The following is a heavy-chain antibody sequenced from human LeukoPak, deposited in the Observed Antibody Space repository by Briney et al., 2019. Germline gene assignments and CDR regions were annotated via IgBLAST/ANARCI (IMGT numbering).Heavy chain of an antibody. Sequence: ESGPTLVKPTQALTLTCTFSGFSLGTGGVGVGWIRQPPGKALEWLALINWGDDKRYSPSLKNRLTITKDTSKNQVVLTMTNMDPVDTATYYCAHRRVVRGVMVAFDIWGQGTMVTVSS. J-gene: IGHJ3*02. CDR1: GFSLGTGGVG. D-gene: IGHD3-10*01. CDR3: AHRRVVRGVMVAFDI. V-gene: IGHV2-5*02. CDR2: INWGDDK.